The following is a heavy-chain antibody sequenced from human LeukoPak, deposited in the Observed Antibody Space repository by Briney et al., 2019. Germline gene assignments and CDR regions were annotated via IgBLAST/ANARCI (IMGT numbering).Heavy chain of an antibody. CDR3: AKDRDSSGSYPSGY. J-gene: IGHJ4*02. CDR1: GLSLSSNN. D-gene: IGHD3-10*01. V-gene: IGHV3-23*01. Sequence: GGPLRLSCAASGLSLSSNNMHWVRQAPGKGLEWVSAISGSGGSTYYADSAKGRFTISRDNSKNTLYLQMNSLRPEDTAVYYCAKDRDSSGSYPSGYWGQGTLVTVSS. CDR2: ISGSGGST.